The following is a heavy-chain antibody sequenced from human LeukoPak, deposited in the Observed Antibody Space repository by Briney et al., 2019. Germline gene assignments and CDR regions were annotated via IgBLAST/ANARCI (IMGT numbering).Heavy chain of an antibody. J-gene: IGHJ4*02. CDR1: GFTFSSYG. V-gene: IGHV3-33*01. Sequence: PGGSLRLSCAASGFTFSSYGMHWVRQAPGKGLEWAAVIWYDGSNKYYADSVKGRFTISRDNSKNTLYLQMNSLRAEDTAVYYCARGGEMATSRVPSPGYYFDYWGEGTLVTVSS. CDR3: ARGGEMATSRVPSPGYYFDY. CDR2: IWYDGSNK. D-gene: IGHD5-24*01.